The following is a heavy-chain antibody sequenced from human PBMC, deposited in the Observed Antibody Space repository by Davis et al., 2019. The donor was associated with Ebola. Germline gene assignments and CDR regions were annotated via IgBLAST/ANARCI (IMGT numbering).Heavy chain of an antibody. CDR2: IYYSGIT. V-gene: IGHV4-59*05. CDR1: GGSISSYY. D-gene: IGHD3-22*01. J-gene: IGHJ4*02. Sequence: MPSETLSLTCTVSGGSISSYYWSWIRQPPGKGLEWIGSIYYSGITYCKPSLKSRVTISVDTSKNQFSLKLNSVTAADTAVYYCASASYFRGSSGYLAYWGQGTLVTVSS. CDR3: ASASYFRGSSGYLAY.